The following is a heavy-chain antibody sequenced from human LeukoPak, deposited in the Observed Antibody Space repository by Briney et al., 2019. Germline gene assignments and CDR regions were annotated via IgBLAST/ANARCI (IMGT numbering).Heavy chain of an antibody. CDR3: ARGLVAADY. Sequence: KPSETLSLTCTVSGGSISSYYWSWLRQPPGKGLEWIGYIYYSGSTNYNPSLKSRVTISVDTSKNQFSLKLSSVTAADTAVYYCARGLVAADYWGQGTLVTVSS. D-gene: IGHD6-13*01. V-gene: IGHV4-59*01. CDR2: IYYSGST. J-gene: IGHJ4*02. CDR1: GGSISSYY.